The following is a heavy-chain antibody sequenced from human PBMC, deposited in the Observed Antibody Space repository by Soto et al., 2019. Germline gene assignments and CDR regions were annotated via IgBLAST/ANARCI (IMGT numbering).Heavy chain of an antibody. CDR3: ARLQIEVAGTN. CDR2: INANSGGT. D-gene: IGHD6-19*01. V-gene: IGHV1-2*02. CDR1: GYTFSDYY. Sequence: ASVKVSCKASGYTFSDYYMHWVRQAPGQGLEWMGWINANSGGTTYAQRFQGRVTMTRDTSISTAYMELSRLSSDDTAIYYCARLQIEVAGTNWGQGTLVTVSS. J-gene: IGHJ4*02.